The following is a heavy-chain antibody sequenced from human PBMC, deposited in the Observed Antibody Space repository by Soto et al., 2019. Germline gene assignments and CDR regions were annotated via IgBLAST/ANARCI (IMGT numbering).Heavy chain of an antibody. D-gene: IGHD4-17*01. CDR3: AKDRWVTTRSFDF. V-gene: IGHV3-48*02. J-gene: IGHJ4*02. Sequence: EVQLVESGGGFTQAGGSLRLSCAASGFKFSDYSFNWVRQGPGGGLEWIAFISTVPEITYYADSVKGRFAISRDNAENSVFLQMNSLRDEDTAVYYCAKDRWVTTRSFDFWGQGTLVAVS. CDR2: ISTVPEIT. CDR1: GFKFSDYS.